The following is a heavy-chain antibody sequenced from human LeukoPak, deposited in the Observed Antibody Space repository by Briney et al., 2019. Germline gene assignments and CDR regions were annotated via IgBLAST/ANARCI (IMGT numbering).Heavy chain of an antibody. V-gene: IGHV4-4*07. D-gene: IGHD3-3*01. CDR3: ARDGGKDYDFWSGFNWFDP. J-gene: IGHJ5*02. Sequence: SETLSFTCTVSGGSISSYYWSWIRQPAGKGLEWIGRIYTSGSTNYNPSLKSRVTISVDTSKNQFSLKLSSVTAADTAVYYCARDGGKDYDFWSGFNWFDPWGQGTLVTVSS. CDR1: GGSISSYY. CDR2: IYTSGST.